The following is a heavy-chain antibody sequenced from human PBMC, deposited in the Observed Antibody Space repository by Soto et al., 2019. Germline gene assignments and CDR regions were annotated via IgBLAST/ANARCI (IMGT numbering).Heavy chain of an antibody. CDR2: ISYGGWNK. J-gene: IGHJ4*02. D-gene: IGHD3-22*01. Sequence: QVQLVESGGGVVQPGRSLRLSCAASGFTFSSYGIHWVRQAPGKGLEWVAVISYGGWNKYYADSVRGRFTISRDNSKNALYLQMNSLRAEDTAAYYGAEDGEVEDYYYSSGYDYWGQGSLVAVGS. V-gene: IGHV3-30*18. CDR3: AEDGEVEDYYYSSGYDY. CDR1: GFTFSSYG.